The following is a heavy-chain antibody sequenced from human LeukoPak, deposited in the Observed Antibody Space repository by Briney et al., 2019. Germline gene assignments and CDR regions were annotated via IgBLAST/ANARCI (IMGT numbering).Heavy chain of an antibody. J-gene: IGHJ5*02. CDR1: GFTFSSYA. Sequence: GGSLRLSCAASGFTFSSYAMHWVRQAPGKGLEWVAVISYDGSNKYYADSVKGRFTISRDNAKNTLYLQMNSLRAEDTAVYYCARGAKRGGYYYYDSSGYGNWFDPWGQGTLVTVSS. V-gene: IGHV3-30*04. CDR3: ARGAKRGGYYYYDSSGYGNWFDP. D-gene: IGHD3-22*01. CDR2: ISYDGSNK.